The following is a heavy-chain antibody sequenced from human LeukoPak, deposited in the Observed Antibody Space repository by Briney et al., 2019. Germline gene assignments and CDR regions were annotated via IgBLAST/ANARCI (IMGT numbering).Heavy chain of an antibody. CDR3: ATEGRRASPGY. CDR1: GGSISSYY. V-gene: IGHV4-4*07. Sequence: SETLSLTCTVSGGSISSYYWTWIRQPAGEGLEWIGRITNSGGTNHNPSLKSRVTMSVDPSKNQFFLKLTSVTAADTAVYYCATEGRRASPGYWGHGTLVTVSS. J-gene: IGHJ4*01. D-gene: IGHD6-6*01. CDR2: ITNSGGT.